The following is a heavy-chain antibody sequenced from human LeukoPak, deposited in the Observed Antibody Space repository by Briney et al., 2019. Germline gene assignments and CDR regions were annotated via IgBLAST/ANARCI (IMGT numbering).Heavy chain of an antibody. J-gene: IGHJ4*02. D-gene: IGHD3-22*01. V-gene: IGHV3-23*01. CDR1: GFTFSSYG. Sequence: GGSLRLSGAASGFTFSSYGMTWVRQAPGKGLEWVPGISGSGGSTYFADSVKGRFTISRDNSKNTLYLQMNSLRAEDTAVYYCAKGTLAHYYDSSGYYHLSFDYWGQGTLVTVSS. CDR3: AKGTLAHYYDSSGYYHLSFDY. CDR2: ISGSGGST.